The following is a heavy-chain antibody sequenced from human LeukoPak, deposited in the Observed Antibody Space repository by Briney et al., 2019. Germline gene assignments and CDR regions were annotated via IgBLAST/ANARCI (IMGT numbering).Heavy chain of an antibody. J-gene: IGHJ4*02. Sequence: GGSLRLSCAASGFTFSKYAMTWVRQAPGKGLEWVANIKQDGSGAYYVDSVKGRFTISRDNARDSLHLQMNSLRAEDTAVYYCARGEYRYTYWGQGTLVTVSS. D-gene: IGHD5-18*01. CDR1: GFTFSKYA. CDR3: ARGEYRYTY. V-gene: IGHV3-7*05. CDR2: IKQDGSGA.